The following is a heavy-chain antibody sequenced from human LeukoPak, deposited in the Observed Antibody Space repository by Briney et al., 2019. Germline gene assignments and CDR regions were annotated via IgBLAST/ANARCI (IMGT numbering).Heavy chain of an antibody. CDR2: IRYDGSNK. Sequence: GGSLRLSCAASGSTFSSYGMHWVRQAPGKGLEWVAFIRYDGSNKYYADSVKGRFTISRDNSKNTLYLQMNSLRAEDTAVYYCAKDGRAVAGTEDYWGQGTLVTVSS. V-gene: IGHV3-30*02. D-gene: IGHD6-19*01. J-gene: IGHJ4*02. CDR3: AKDGRAVAGTEDY. CDR1: GSTFSSYG.